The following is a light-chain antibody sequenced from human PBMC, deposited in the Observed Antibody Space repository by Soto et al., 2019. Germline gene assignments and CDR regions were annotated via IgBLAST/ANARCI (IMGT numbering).Light chain of an antibody. CDR3: CSYAGTTFVV. CDR1: SSDVGIDNL. CDR2: EGT. J-gene: IGLJ3*02. V-gene: IGLV2-23*01. Sequence: QSALTQPASVSGSPGQSITLSCTGTSSDVGIDNLVSWYQQHPGKAPKLMIYEGTKRPSGVSNRFSGFKSGNTASLTISGLQAEDEADYYCCSYAGTTFVVFGGGTKVTVL.